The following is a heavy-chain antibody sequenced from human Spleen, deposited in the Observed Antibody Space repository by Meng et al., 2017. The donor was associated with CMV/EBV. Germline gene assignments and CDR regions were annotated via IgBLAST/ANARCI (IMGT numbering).Heavy chain of an antibody. V-gene: IGHV3-64*02. Sequence: GESLKISCAASGFTFSSYAMHWVRQAPGKGLEYVSAISSNGGSTYYADSVKGRFTISRDNSKNTLYLQMGSLRAEDMAVYYCARAAYYDSSYFDNWGQGTLVTVSS. D-gene: IGHD3-22*01. J-gene: IGHJ4*02. CDR3: ARAAYYDSSYFDN. CDR1: GFTFSSYA. CDR2: ISSNGGST.